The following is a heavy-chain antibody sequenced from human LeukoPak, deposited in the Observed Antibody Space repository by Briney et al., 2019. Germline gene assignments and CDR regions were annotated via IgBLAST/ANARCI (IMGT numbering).Heavy chain of an antibody. CDR2: ISWNSGSV. CDR3: AKDISYGYGQLSVYYFDY. J-gene: IGHJ4*02. Sequence: PGGSLRLSCAASGFTFYEYAMHSVRQAPGPHLEWVSGISWNSGSVGYADSVKGRFTISRDNAKNSLYLQMNSLRAEDTALYYCAKDISYGYGQLSVYYFDYWGQGTLVTVSS. CDR1: GFTFYEYA. D-gene: IGHD5-18*01. V-gene: IGHV3-9*01.